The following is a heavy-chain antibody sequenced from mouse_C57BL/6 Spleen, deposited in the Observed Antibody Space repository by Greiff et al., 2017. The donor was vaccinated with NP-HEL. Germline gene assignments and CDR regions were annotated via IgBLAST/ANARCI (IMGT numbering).Heavy chain of an antibody. CDR2: IDPSDSET. Sequence: QVQLQQPGAELVRPGSSVKLSCKASGYTFTSYWMHWVKQRPIQGLEWIGNIDPSDSETHYNQKFKDKATLTVDKSSSTAYMQLSSLTSEDSAVYYCARFAYDYDIDYWGQGTTLTVSS. D-gene: IGHD2-4*01. CDR1: GYTFTSYW. J-gene: IGHJ2*01. V-gene: IGHV1-52*01. CDR3: ARFAYDYDIDY.